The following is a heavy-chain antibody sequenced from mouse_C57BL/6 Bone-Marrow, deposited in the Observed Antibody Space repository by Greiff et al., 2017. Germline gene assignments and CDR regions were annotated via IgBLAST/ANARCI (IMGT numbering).Heavy chain of an antibody. CDR2: ISYDGSN. CDR3: AIDAYDYDSFAY. J-gene: IGHJ3*01. V-gene: IGHV3-6*01. D-gene: IGHD2-4*01. CDR1: GYSITSGYY. Sequence: ESGPGLVKPSQSLSLTCSVTGYSITSGYYWNWIRQFPGNKLEWMGYISYDGSNNYNPSLKNRISITRDTSKNQFFLKLNSVTTEDTATYYCAIDAYDYDSFAYWGQGTLVTVSA.